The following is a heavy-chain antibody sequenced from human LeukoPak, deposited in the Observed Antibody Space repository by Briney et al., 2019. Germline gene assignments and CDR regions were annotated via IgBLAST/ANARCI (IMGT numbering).Heavy chain of an antibody. CDR1: GGTFSSYA. D-gene: IGHD4-17*01. V-gene: IGHV1-69*13. CDR2: IIPIFGTA. Sequence: SVKVSCKASGGTFSSYAISWVRQAPGQGLEWMGGIIPIFGTANYAQKFQGRVTITADESTSTTYMELSSLRSEDTAVYYCARTGSTVYAFDIWGQGTMVTVSS. J-gene: IGHJ3*02. CDR3: ARTGSTVYAFDI.